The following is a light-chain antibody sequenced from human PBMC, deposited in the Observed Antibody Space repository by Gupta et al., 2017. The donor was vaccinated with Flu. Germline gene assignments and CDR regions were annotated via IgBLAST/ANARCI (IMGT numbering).Light chain of an antibody. CDR3: QQTDNVPWA. V-gene: IGKV1-39*01. CDR2: GAS. CDR1: QSISDY. J-gene: IGKJ1*01. Sequence: DTQVTQSPSSLSASVGDTITITCRASQSISDYLHWYQQKPGNAPKVVIYGASSLQHGVPSRFSGSGSGTNFTLTISGLQPEEFATYYCQQTDNVPWAFGQGTKVEIK.